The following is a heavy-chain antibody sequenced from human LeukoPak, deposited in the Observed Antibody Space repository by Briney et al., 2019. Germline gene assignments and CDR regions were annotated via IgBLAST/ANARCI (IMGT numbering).Heavy chain of an antibody. CDR1: GFTFSSYA. Sequence: PGGSPRLSCAASGFTFSSYAMSWVRQAPGKGLEWVSAISGSGGSTYYADSVKGRFTISRDNSKNTLYLQMNSLRAEDTAVYYCAKSIAARPRGYYFDYWGQGTLVTVSS. D-gene: IGHD6-6*01. J-gene: IGHJ4*02. V-gene: IGHV3-23*01. CDR3: AKSIAARPRGYYFDY. CDR2: ISGSGGST.